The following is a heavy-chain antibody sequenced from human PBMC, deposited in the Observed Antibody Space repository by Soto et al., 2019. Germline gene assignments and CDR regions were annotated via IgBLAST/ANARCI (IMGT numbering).Heavy chain of an antibody. CDR1: GDSISRSGYY. CDR2: MHSGST. CDR3: ARGSRTFRWDNWFDP. Sequence: QVQMQESSPGLVKPSQTLSLRCAVSGDSISRSGYYWHWIRQHPVRGLEWLGYMHSGSTYYNPSLQGRSNMSVDTSKNHFSLELTSVTVADTAVYYCARGSRTFRWDNWFDPWGQGTLVTVSS. D-gene: IGHD1-26*01. J-gene: IGHJ5*02. V-gene: IGHV4-31*11.